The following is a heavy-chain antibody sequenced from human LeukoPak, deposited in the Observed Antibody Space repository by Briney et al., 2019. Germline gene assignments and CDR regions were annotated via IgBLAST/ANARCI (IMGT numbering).Heavy chain of an antibody. CDR2: INTDGNTR. V-gene: IGHV3-74*01. J-gene: IGHJ4*02. Sequence: GESLKISCATSGFTFSTSWMHWVSQAPGKGLVWVSRINTDGNTRDYADSVKGRFTISRDNAKNTLYLQMNSLRAEDTAVYYCVRDMGYYDKVWGQGTLVTVSS. CDR1: GFTFSTSW. D-gene: IGHD3-22*01. CDR3: VRDMGYYDKV.